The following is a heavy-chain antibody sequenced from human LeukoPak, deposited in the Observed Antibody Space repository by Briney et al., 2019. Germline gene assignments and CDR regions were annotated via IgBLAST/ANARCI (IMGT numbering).Heavy chain of an antibody. V-gene: IGHV3-30*18. D-gene: IGHD6-13*01. Sequence: GGSLRLSCAASGFTFSSYGMYWVRQAPGKGLEWVAVISYDGSNKYYADSVKGRFTISRDNSKNTLYLQMNSLRAEDTAVYYCAKDAADYYYYGMDVWGQGTTVTVSS. CDR2: ISYDGSNK. CDR3: AKDAADYYYYGMDV. J-gene: IGHJ6*02. CDR1: GFTFSSYG.